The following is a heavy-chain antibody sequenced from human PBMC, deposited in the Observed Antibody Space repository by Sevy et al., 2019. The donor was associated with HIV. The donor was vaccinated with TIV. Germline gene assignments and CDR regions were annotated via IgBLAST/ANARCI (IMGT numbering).Heavy chain of an antibody. V-gene: IGHV4-59*08. J-gene: IGHJ4*02. D-gene: IGHD3-10*02. CDR2: IHYSGTA. CDR1: GGSVRGYY. CDR3: ARHVEVPYFREGFDY. Sequence: SETLSLTCTVSGGSVRGYYWSWIRQSPGKGLEWIGYIHYSGTARYSPSLKSRVTISVDTSKNQFSLKLSSVTAADTAVYYCARHVEVPYFREGFDYWGQGSLVTVSS.